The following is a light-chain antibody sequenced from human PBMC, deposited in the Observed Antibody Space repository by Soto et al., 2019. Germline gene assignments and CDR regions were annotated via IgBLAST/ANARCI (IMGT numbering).Light chain of an antibody. J-gene: IGKJ1*01. CDR1: QSVSINY. V-gene: IGKV3-20*01. CDR2: GAS. Sequence: DIVLTQSPGTLSLSPGERATLSCRASQSVSINYFAWYLQKPGQAPRLLIYGASSRATGIPDRFSGSGSGTDFTLTISRLEPEDSAVYYCQQFGTAPRTFGQGTKVEIK. CDR3: QQFGTAPRT.